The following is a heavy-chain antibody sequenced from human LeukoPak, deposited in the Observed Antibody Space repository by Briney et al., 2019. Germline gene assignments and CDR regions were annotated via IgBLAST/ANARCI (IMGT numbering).Heavy chain of an antibody. J-gene: IGHJ4*02. D-gene: IGHD3-10*01. CDR2: IYYSGST. CDR1: GGSISSASDY. V-gene: IGHV4-61*01. Sequence: PSETLSLTCSVSGGSISSASDYWAWIRQPPGKGLEWIGYIYYSGSTNYNPSLKSRVTISVDTSKNQFSLKLSSVTAADTAVYYCARGGGITMVRGRYFDYWGQGTLVTVSS. CDR3: ARGGGITMVRGRYFDY.